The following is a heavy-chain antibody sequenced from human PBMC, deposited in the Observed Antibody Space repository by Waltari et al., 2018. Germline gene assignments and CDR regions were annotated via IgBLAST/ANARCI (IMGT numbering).Heavy chain of an antibody. CDR1: GYTFTGYA. CDR2: NNPKNGDT. Sequence: LVQSGAEVKKPGASVKVSCKASGYTFTGYAILWVRQATGQGLEWMGRNNPKNGDTHYAQNFQGRVALTTDTSTNTAFMELQRLRSDDTAVYYCLRDSSGSHFDYWGQGTLVTVSS. J-gene: IGHJ4*02. D-gene: IGHD3-22*01. V-gene: IGHV1-2*06. CDR3: LRDSSGSHFDY.